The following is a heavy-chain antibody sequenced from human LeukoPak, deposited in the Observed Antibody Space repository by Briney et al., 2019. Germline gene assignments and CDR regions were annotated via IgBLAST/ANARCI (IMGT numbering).Heavy chain of an antibody. J-gene: IGHJ6*04. Sequence: PSETLSLTCTVSGYSISSGYYWGWIRQPPGKGLEWIGSIYHSGSTYYNPSLKSRVTISVDTSKNQFSLKLSSVTAADTAVYYCARERGGYGSTDVWGKGTTVTVSS. CDR2: IYHSGST. D-gene: IGHD5-12*01. V-gene: IGHV4-38-2*02. CDR1: GYSISSGYY. CDR3: ARERGGYGSTDV.